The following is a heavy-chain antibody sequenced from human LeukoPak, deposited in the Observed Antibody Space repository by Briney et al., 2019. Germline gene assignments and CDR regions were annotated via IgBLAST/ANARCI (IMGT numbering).Heavy chain of an antibody. J-gene: IGHJ6*02. CDR1: GGTFSSYA. D-gene: IGHD3-16*02. Sequence: ASVTVSCKASGGTFSSYAISWVRQAPGQGLEWMGGIIPIFGTANYAQKFQGRVTITADESTSTAYMELSSLRSEDTAVYYCARPNTFEGVIANYYYYYGMDVWGQGTTVTVSS. CDR3: ARPNTFEGVIANYYYYYGMDV. V-gene: IGHV1-69*13. CDR2: IIPIFGTA.